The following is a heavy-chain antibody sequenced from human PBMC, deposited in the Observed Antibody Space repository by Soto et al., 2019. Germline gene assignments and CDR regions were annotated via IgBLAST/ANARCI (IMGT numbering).Heavy chain of an antibody. CDR3: TRERCDSGDPKWYFDL. CDR2: IRSKSYGKTT. CDR1: GFTFGDYG. Sequence: EVQLVESGGGLVRPGRSLRLSCSTSGFTFGDYGMTWFRQAPGKGLEWVGLIRSKSYGKTTEYAASATDRFTIARDDSKRIAYLQMSSLKADDTAVYYCTRERCDSGDPKWYFDLWGRGTLVTVSS. J-gene: IGHJ2*01. D-gene: IGHD4-17*01. V-gene: IGHV3-49*05.